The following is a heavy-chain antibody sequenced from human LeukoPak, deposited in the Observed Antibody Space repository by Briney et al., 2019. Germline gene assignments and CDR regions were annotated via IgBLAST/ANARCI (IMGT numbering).Heavy chain of an antibody. Sequence: SQILSLTCALSGDSVSSNSATWHWIRQSPSRGLEWLGRTFYTSTWYNDYAVSVKSRITINPDTSKNQFSLQLNSVTPEDTAVYYCAREPSHGGFDYWGQGTLVTDSS. CDR3: AREPSHGGFDY. V-gene: IGHV6-1*01. D-gene: IGHD3-10*01. J-gene: IGHJ4*02. CDR2: TFYTSTWYN. CDR1: GDSVSSNSAT.